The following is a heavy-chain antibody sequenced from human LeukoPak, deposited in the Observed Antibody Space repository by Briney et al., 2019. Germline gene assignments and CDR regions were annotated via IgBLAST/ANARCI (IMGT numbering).Heavy chain of an antibody. J-gene: IGHJ4*02. D-gene: IGHD2-2*02. CDR3: ARRCSSTSCYNY. Sequence: SETLSLTCAVYGGSFSSYYWSWIRQPPGKGLEWIGEINYSGSTDYNPSLKSRVTISVDTSKNQFSLKLNSVTAADTAVYYCARRCSSTSCYNYWGQGTLVTVS. V-gene: IGHV4-34*01. CDR1: GGSFSSYY. CDR2: INYSGST.